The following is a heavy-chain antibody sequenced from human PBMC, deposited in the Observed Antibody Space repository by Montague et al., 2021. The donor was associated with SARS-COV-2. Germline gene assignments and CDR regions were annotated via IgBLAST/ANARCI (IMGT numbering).Heavy chain of an antibody. V-gene: IGHV4-39*07. Sequence: SETLSLTCSASGGTAITDTHYWGWVRHSPGKGLEWLGSVSYSGSTYYXXSVKSRVAVSLDTSRTQCSLRLNSLTAADAAANYCVRDSRLNCFYYWGRGILVAVSS. CDR1: GGTAITDTHY. CDR2: VSYSGST. D-gene: IGHD1-1*01. J-gene: IGHJ4*02. CDR3: VRDSRLNCFYY.